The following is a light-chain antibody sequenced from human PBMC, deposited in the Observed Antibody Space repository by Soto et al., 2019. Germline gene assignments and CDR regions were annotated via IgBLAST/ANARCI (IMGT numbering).Light chain of an antibody. J-gene: IGLJ3*02. CDR3: CSCAGSYTGV. CDR2: DVT. V-gene: IGLV2-11*01. Sequence: QSALIQPRSVSGSPGQSVTISCTGSTHDVGGYNYVSWYQQHPDKAPKLIIYDVTTRPLGVPDRFSGSKSDHTASLTISGLQAEDEAEYHCCSCAGSYTGVFCGGTKVTVL. CDR1: THDVGGYNY.